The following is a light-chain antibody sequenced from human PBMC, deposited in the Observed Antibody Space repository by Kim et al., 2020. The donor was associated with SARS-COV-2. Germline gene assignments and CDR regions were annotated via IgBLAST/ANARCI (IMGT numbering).Light chain of an antibody. J-gene: IGKJ2*01. CDR3: QEYGSSPRP. CDR2: GAS. Sequence: PGEIATLSCRASQSLSSSYLAWSQQTPGQAPRLLIKGASSRATGIRDRFRGSGSGTDFTLTLSRLETEDFPVSYCQEYGSSPRPFGQGTKQE. V-gene: IGKV3-20*01. CDR1: QSLSSSY.